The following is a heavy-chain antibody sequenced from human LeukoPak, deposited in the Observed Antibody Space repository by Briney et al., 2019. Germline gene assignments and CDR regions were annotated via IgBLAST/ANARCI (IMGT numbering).Heavy chain of an antibody. D-gene: IGHD3-10*01. Sequence: QPGGSLRLSCAASGFTFSDYYMSWVRQAPGKGLEWVSGISDSGDTTYYADSVKGRFTISRDNSKNTLYLQMNSLRAEDTAVYYCAKWRPYYYGSGSYYKGSYYFDYWGQGTLVTVSS. J-gene: IGHJ4*02. CDR2: ISDSGDTT. CDR1: GFTFSDYY. CDR3: AKWRPYYYGSGSYYKGSYYFDY. V-gene: IGHV3-23*01.